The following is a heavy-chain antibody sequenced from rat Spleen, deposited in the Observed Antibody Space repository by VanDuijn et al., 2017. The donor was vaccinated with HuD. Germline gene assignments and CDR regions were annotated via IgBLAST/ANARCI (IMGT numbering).Heavy chain of an antibody. CDR3: ARHDYYFDY. V-gene: IGHV2S63*01. Sequence: EVQLKESGPGLVQPSQTLSLTCTVSGFSLTDYSVHWVRQPPGKGLEWMGIMWTGGNTDYNSVLKSRLSISRDTSKSQVFLKLNSLQGDDTGTYYCARHDYYFDYWGQGVMVTVSS. CDR1: GFSLTDYS. D-gene: IGHD1-12*01. J-gene: IGHJ2*01. CDR2: MWTGGNT.